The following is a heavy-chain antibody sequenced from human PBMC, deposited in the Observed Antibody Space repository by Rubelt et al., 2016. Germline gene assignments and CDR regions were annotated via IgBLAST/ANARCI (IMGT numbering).Heavy chain of an antibody. CDR1: GFTFSDYY. Sequence: VQLVESGGGLVKPGGSLRLSCAASGFTFSDYYMSWIRQAPGKGLEWVSYISSSKNYVDSVKGRFRISRDKAKDARYLQRNSLRAEDRAWYYCEGGGGGRERIDYWGQGTLVTVSS. V-gene: IGHV3-11*05. D-gene: IGHD2-15*01. J-gene: IGHJ4*02. CDR2: ISSSK. CDR3: EGGGGGRERIDY.